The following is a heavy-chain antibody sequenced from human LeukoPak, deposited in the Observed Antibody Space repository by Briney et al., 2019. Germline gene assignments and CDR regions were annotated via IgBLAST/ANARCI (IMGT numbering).Heavy chain of an antibody. CDR2: ISYDGSNK. CDR1: GFTFSSYA. J-gene: IGHJ6*03. Sequence: GGSLRLSCAASGFTFSSYAMHWVRQAPGKGLEWVAVISYDGSNKYYADSVKGRFTISRDNSKNTLYLQMNSLRAEDTAVYYCARDFGSPLDYIYYYYYMDVWGKGTTVTVSS. D-gene: IGHD4-11*01. V-gene: IGHV3-30*04. CDR3: ARDFGSPLDYIYYYYYMDV.